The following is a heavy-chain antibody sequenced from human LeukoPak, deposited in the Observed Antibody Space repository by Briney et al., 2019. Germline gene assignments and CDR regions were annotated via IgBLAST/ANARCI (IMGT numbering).Heavy chain of an antibody. CDR1: GGSISSSSYY. Sequence: SETLSLTCTVSGGSISSSSYYWGWIRQPPGKGLEWIGSIYYSGSTYYNPSLKSRVTISVDTSKNQFSLKLSSVTAADTAVYYCARSKGDSSSWSFDYWGQGTLVTVSS. V-gene: IGHV4-39*01. J-gene: IGHJ4*02. CDR3: ARSKGDSSSWSFDY. D-gene: IGHD6-13*01. CDR2: IYYSGST.